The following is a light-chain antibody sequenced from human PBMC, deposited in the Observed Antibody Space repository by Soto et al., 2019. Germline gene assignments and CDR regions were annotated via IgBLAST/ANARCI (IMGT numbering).Light chain of an antibody. Sequence: DIVLTQSPATLSLSLGERATLSRRASRSVSTYLAWYQQKPCQAPRLIIYDASTRDYDVPARFSGSGSGTDFTPTTSSLEPEDSAIYYCQDRSSWPMGTFGQGTKVDIK. CDR2: DAS. CDR1: RSVSTY. J-gene: IGKJ1*01. CDR3: QDRSSWPMGT. V-gene: IGKV3-11*01.